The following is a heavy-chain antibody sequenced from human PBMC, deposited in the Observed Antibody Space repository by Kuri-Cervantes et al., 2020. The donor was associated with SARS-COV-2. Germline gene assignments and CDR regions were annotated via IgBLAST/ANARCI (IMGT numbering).Heavy chain of an antibody. J-gene: IGHJ6*03. V-gene: IGHV3-23*01. CDR1: GFTFSSYA. CDR3: ARHEGYCSGGSCYYYYYMDV. CDR2: ISGSGGST. Sequence: GGSLRLSCAASGFTFSSYAMSWVRQAPGKGLEWVSAISGSGGSTYHADSVKGRFTISRDNAKNSLYLQMNSLRAEDTAVYYCARHEGYCSGGSCYYYYYMDVWGKGTTVTVSS. D-gene: IGHD2-15*01.